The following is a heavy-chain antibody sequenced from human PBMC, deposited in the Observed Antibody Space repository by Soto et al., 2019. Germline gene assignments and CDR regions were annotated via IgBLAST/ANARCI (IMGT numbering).Heavy chain of an antibody. J-gene: IGHJ4*02. D-gene: IGHD6-13*01. CDR3: AKDLRVAAAGTSLEEEIDY. CDR2: ISGSGGST. CDR1: GFTFSSYA. Sequence: GGSLRLSCAASGFTFSSYAMSWVRQAPGKGLEWVSAISGSGGSTYYADSVKGRFTISRDNSKNTLYLQMNSLRAEDTAVYYCAKDLRVAAAGTSLEEEIDYWGQGTLVTVSS. V-gene: IGHV3-23*01.